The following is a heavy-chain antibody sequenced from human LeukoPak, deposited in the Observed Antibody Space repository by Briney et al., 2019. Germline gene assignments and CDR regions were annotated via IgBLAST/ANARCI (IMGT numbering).Heavy chain of an antibody. V-gene: IGHV4-59*01. D-gene: IGHD2-21*01. CDR1: GGSIRNYC. Sequence: PSETLSLXCTVSGGSIRNYCWNWIRRPPGKGLESIGYFCDSGNTDYKPSLKSRVTISVDTSKNQLSLKLTSATAADTAIYYCARWHSHGRYFDYWGQGALVTVSS. CDR3: ARWHSHGRYFDY. CDR2: FCDSGNT. J-gene: IGHJ4*02.